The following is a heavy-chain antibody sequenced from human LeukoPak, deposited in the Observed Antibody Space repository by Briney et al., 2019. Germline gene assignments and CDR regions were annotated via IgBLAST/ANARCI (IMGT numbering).Heavy chain of an antibody. CDR1: GVSISSGSYY. CDR3: AGPGDIVVVPAFDI. Sequence: SQTLSLTCTVSGVSISSGSYYWSWIRQPAGKGLEWIGRIYTSGSTNYNPSLKSRVTMSVDTSKNQFSLKLSSVTAADTAVYYCAGPGDIVVVPAFDIWGQGTMVTVSS. D-gene: IGHD2-2*01. CDR2: IYTSGST. J-gene: IGHJ3*02. V-gene: IGHV4-61*02.